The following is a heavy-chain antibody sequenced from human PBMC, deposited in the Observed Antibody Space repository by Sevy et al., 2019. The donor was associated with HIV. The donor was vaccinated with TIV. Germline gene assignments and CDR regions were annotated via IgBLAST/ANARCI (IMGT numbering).Heavy chain of an antibody. CDR1: GFRFSSYE. CDR3: ARDLPPSATTVAHFDY. Sequence: GGSLRLSCAASGFRFSSYEMNWVRQAPGKGLEWVASISNSGTNIYYADSVRGRFTISRDTAKNSIYLQMNSLRAEDPADYYCARDLPPSATTVAHFDYWGQGTLVTVSS. V-gene: IGHV3-48*03. D-gene: IGHD4-17*01. CDR2: ISNSGTNI. J-gene: IGHJ4*02.